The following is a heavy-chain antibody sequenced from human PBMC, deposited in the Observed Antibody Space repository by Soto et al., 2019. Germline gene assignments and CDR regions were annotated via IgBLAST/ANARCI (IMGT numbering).Heavy chain of an antibody. Sequence: EVQLVESGGGLVQPGGSLRVSCAASGFTFTSYWMSWVRQAPAKGLEWVANIKEDGSAKYYLDSVKGRFTISRDNAKNSLYLQMSSLRAEDTAVYYCAREDFYRFDYWGQGNLVTVSS. CDR3: AREDFYRFDY. CDR1: GFTFTSYW. J-gene: IGHJ4*02. V-gene: IGHV3-7*01. CDR2: IKEDGSAK.